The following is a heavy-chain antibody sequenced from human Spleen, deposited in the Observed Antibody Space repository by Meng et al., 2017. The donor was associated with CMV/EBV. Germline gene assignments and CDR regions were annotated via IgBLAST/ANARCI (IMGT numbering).Heavy chain of an antibody. Sequence: SETLSLTCGVSGGSFSGYYWSWIRQPPGKGLEWIGEVHHSGSTNYNPSLKSRVTISVDTSKNQFSLKLSSVTAADTAVYYCARQEGGYCSSTSCANWFDPWGQGTLVTVSS. D-gene: IGHD2-2*01. CDR1: GGSFSGYY. CDR3: ARQEGGYCSSTSCANWFDP. V-gene: IGHV4-34*01. CDR2: VHHSGST. J-gene: IGHJ5*02.